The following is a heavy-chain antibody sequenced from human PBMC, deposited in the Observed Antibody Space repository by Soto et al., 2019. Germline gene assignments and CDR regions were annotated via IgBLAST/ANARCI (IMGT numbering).Heavy chain of an antibody. CDR3: ARHSNKWSSNWFDP. CDR2: MYYSGST. D-gene: IGHD1-26*01. CDR1: GGSISSTSHY. J-gene: IGHJ5*02. V-gene: IGHV4-39*01. Sequence: SETLSLTCTVCGGSISSTSHYWAWIRQPPGKGLEWIGSMYYSGSTYYDPSLKSRVTISVDTSKNQFSLNLNSVTAADTAIYYWARHSNKWSSNWFDPWGDGSLVTVSS.